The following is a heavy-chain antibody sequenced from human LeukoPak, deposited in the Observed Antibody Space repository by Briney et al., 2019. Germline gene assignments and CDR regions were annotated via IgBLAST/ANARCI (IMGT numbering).Heavy chain of an antibody. J-gene: IGHJ4*02. CDR1: GGSISSSNYY. V-gene: IGHV4-39*01. Sequence: PSDTLSLTCTVSGGSISSSNYYWGWIRQPPGKGLEWIGSIYYSGSTYYNPSLKSRVTISVDTSKNQFSLKLSSVTAADTAVYYCARLGYYGSGSLVDYFDYWGQGTLVTVSS. CDR3: ARLGYYGSGSLVDYFDY. D-gene: IGHD3-10*01. CDR2: IYYSGST.